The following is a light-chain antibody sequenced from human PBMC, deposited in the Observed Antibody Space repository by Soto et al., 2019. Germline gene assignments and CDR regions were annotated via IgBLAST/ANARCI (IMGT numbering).Light chain of an antibody. CDR3: QQSYSTPLT. CDR1: QSISNY. V-gene: IGKV1-39*01. J-gene: IGKJ4*01. CDR2: AAS. Sequence: DIQMTQSPSSLSASVGDRVTITCRASQSISNYLNWYQRKPGKAPEFLIYAASSLQSGVPTRLSGSGSGTDFTLTISSLQPEDFATYYCQQSYSTPLTFGGGTKVDI.